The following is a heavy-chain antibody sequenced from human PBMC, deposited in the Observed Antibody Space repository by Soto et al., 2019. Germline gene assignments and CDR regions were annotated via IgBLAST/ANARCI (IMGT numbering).Heavy chain of an antibody. V-gene: IGHV3-30*03. J-gene: IGHJ4*02. Sequence: QVQLVESGGGVVQPGRSLGLSCAASAFTFSTYGMHWVRQAPGKGLEWVAIIAYDGSNKYYADSVNGRFTITRDKSKNTLDLQMNSLSVEDTAVYYCARNGDSRGIDYWGQGTLVTVSS. CDR2: IAYDGSNK. CDR3: ARNGDSRGIDY. CDR1: AFTFSTYG. D-gene: IGHD3-16*01.